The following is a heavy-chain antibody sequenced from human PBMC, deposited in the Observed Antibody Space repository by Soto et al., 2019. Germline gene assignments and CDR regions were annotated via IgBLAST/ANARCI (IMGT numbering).Heavy chain of an antibody. J-gene: IGHJ6*02. Sequence: QVQLVESGGGVVQPGRSLRLSCAASGFTFSSYGMHWVRQAPGKGLEWVAVISYDGSNKYYADSVKGRFTISRDNSKNARSLQMNSLRAEDTAVYYCAKDVLRFLEWFAFFGMDVWGPGTTVSVSS. CDR1: GFTFSSYG. D-gene: IGHD3-3*01. V-gene: IGHV3-30*18. CDR3: AKDVLRFLEWFAFFGMDV. CDR2: ISYDGSNK.